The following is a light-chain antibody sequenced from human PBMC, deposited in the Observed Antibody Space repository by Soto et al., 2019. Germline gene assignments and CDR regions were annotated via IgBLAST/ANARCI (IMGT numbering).Light chain of an antibody. V-gene: IGLV2-14*01. CDR3: SSFSSITREV. J-gene: IGLJ2*01. CDR2: EVS. Sequence: QSVLTQPASVSGSPGQSITISCTGTSSDVGGYSYVSWYQQHPGKTPKLMIYEVSNRPSGVSHRFSGSKSGNTASLTISGLQTEEEADYYCSSFSSITREVFGGGTKRTGL. CDR1: SSDVGGYSY.